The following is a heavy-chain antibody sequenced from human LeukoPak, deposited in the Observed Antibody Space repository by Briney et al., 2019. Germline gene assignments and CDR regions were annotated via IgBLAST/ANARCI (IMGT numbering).Heavy chain of an antibody. Sequence: GGSLRLSCVASGFTFSSYVIIWVRQAPGRGLEWVSSISAGGIDIYYLDSVKGRFTTSGDNSKNTLYLQMNNLRAEDTAVYYCARAPLKAVAGSSRYYHGMDVWGQGTTLIVSS. CDR3: ARAPLKAVAGSSRYYHGMDV. V-gene: IGHV3-23*01. J-gene: IGHJ6*02. CDR1: GFTFSSYV. D-gene: IGHD6-19*01. CDR2: ISAGGIDI.